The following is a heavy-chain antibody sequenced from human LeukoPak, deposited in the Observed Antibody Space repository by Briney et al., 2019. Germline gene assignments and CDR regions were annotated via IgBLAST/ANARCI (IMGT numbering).Heavy chain of an antibody. CDR3: AMLRLGGLSLLAKAYDI. D-gene: IGHD3-16*02. V-gene: IGHV4-38-2*01. CDR1: GSSVNSDQY. CDR2: VHQTGSP. Sequence: PSETLSLTCAVSGSSVNSDQYWGWMRHSPGAGLEWIGSVHQTGSPYYNPSLGSRVSLSIDSTKNSFSLRLTSVTAADTAVYYCAMLRLGGLSLLAKAYDIWGQGTMVIVSS. J-gene: IGHJ3*02.